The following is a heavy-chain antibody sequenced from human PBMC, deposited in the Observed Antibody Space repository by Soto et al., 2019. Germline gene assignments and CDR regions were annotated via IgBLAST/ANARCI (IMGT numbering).Heavy chain of an antibody. J-gene: IGHJ4*02. V-gene: IGHV3-11*01. CDR2: ISSGSSTI. CDR1: GITFSDNY. D-gene: IGHD6-13*01. Sequence: GGSLRLSCVASGITFSDNYMSWFRQSPGKGLEWVSYISSGSSTISYSDSVKGRFTISRDSAKNSLYLQMNSLRAEDTAVYYCARAMYSSKTDFDYWGQGTLVTVSS. CDR3: ARAMYSSKTDFDY.